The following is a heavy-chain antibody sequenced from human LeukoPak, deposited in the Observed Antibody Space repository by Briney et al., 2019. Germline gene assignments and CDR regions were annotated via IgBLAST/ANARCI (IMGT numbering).Heavy chain of an antibody. J-gene: IGHJ6*04. V-gene: IGHV4-59*12. CDR2: IYYSGST. CDR3: AREPYCGGDCYYV. Sequence: SETLSLTCAVSGDSISNFYWSWIRQPPGKGLEWIGYIYYSGSTNYNPSLKSRVTISVDTSKNQFSLKLSSVTAADTAVYYCAREPYCGGDCYYVWGKGTTVTVSS. CDR1: GDSISNFY. D-gene: IGHD2-21*02.